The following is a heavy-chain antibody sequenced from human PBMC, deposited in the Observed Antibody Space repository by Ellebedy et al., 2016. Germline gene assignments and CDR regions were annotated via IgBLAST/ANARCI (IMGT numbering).Heavy chain of an antibody. Sequence: GGSLRLSXAASGFTFSSYSMNWVRQAPGKGLEWVSYIRSSSNIIYYADSAKGRFTISRDNAKNSLYLQMNSLRAEDAAVYYCARDLVYGSGSNDYWGQGALVTVSS. CDR3: ARDLVYGSGSNDY. J-gene: IGHJ4*02. V-gene: IGHV3-48*04. CDR1: GFTFSSYS. D-gene: IGHD3-10*01. CDR2: IRSSSNII.